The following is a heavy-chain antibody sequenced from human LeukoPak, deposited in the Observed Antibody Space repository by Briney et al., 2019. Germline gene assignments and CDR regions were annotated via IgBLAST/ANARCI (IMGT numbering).Heavy chain of an antibody. CDR1: GFTFSSYA. Sequence: GGSLRLSCAASGFTFSSYAMSWVRQAPGKGLEWVSAISGSGGSTYYADSVKGRFTISRDNAKNSLYLQMNSLRAEDTALYYCAKERGTTVTTGDAFDIWGQGTMVTVSS. CDR2: ISGSGGST. J-gene: IGHJ3*02. CDR3: AKERGTTVTTGDAFDI. V-gene: IGHV3-23*01. D-gene: IGHD4-17*01.